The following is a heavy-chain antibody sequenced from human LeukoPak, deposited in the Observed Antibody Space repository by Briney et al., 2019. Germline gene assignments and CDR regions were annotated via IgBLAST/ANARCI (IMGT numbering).Heavy chain of an antibody. Sequence: PGRSLRLSCAASEFAFRNHWMTWVCQAPGKGLEWVANIAEDGTREYYVDSVKGRFTISRDNAKHTLSLQMNSLRAEDTAVYYCARGPSGYHNTGGQGTLVTVSS. V-gene: IGHV3-7*01. D-gene: IGHD5-12*01. CDR3: ARGPSGYHNT. J-gene: IGHJ4*02. CDR2: IAEDGTRE. CDR1: EFAFRNHW.